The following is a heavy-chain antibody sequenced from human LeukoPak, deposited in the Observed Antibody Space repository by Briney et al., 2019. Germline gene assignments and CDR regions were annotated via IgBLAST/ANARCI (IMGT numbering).Heavy chain of an antibody. V-gene: IGHV3-21*01. CDR1: RFTFSSYS. CDR2: ISSSSSYI. CDR3: ARVGTGYNGPFDY. J-gene: IGHJ4*02. Sequence: GGSLRLSCAASRFTFSSYSMNWVRQAPGKGLEWVSSISSSSSYIYYADSVKGRFTISRDNAKNSLYLQMNSLRAEDTAVYYCARVGTGYNGPFDYWGQGTLVTVSS. D-gene: IGHD3/OR15-3a*01.